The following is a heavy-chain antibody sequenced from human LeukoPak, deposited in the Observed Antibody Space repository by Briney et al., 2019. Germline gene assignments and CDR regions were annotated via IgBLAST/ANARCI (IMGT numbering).Heavy chain of an antibody. Sequence: SETLSLTCTVSGYSISSGYYWGWIRQPPGKGLGWIGSIYHSGSTYYNPSLKSRVTISVDTSKNQFSLKLSSVTAADTAVYYCARQGEIYYMDVWGKGTTVTVSS. CDR2: IYHSGST. V-gene: IGHV4-38-2*02. D-gene: IGHD3-10*01. CDR1: GYSISSGYY. CDR3: ARQGEIYYMDV. J-gene: IGHJ6*03.